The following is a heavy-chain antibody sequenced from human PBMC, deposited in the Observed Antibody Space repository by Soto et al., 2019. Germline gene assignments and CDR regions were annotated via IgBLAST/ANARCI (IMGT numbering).Heavy chain of an antibody. J-gene: IGHJ4*02. CDR2: INHSGST. D-gene: IGHD1-26*01. Sequence: QVQLQQWGAGLLKPSETLSLTCAVYGGSFSGYYWSWIRQPPGKGLEWIGEINHSGSTNYNPSLKSRVTISVDTSKNQFSLELSSVTAADTAVYYCARARKLRVNLDYWGQGTLVTVSS. CDR1: GGSFSGYY. CDR3: ARARKLRVNLDY. V-gene: IGHV4-34*01.